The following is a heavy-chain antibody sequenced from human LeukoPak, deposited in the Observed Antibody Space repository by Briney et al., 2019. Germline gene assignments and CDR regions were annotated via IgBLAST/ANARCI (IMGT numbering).Heavy chain of an antibody. J-gene: IGHJ4*02. V-gene: IGHV3-23*01. D-gene: IGHD3-10*01. CDR1: GFTFSSYA. Sequence: GGSLRLSCAASGFTFSSYAMSWVRQAPGKGLEWVSAISGSGGSTYYADSVKGRFAISRDNSKNTLYLQMNSLRAEDTAVYYCAKSGYYYGSGTYYFDYWGQGTLVTVSS. CDR3: AKSGYYYGSGTYYFDY. CDR2: ISGSGGST.